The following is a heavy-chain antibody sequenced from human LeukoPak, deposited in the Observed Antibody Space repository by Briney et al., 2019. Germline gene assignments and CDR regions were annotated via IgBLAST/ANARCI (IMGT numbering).Heavy chain of an antibody. CDR2: ISWNSGSI. Sequence: GGSLRLSCAASGFTFDDYAMHWVRQAPGKGLEWVSGISWNSGSIGYADSVKGRFTISRDNAKNSLYLQMNSLRAEDTALYYCAVRGGSGWDFDYWGQGTLVTVSS. CDR1: GFTFDDYA. CDR3: AVRGGSGWDFDY. J-gene: IGHJ4*02. D-gene: IGHD6-19*01. V-gene: IGHV3-9*01.